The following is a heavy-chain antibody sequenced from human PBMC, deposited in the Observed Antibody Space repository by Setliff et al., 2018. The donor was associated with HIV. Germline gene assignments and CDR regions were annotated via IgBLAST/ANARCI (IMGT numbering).Heavy chain of an antibody. CDR3: ARGGKRRRAWGWVSDAFDV. CDR1: GFTFTNYA. D-gene: IGHD3-16*01. J-gene: IGHJ3*01. V-gene: IGHV3-23*01. Sequence: PGGSLRLSCAASGFTFTNYAMNWVRQAPGKGLEWVSSISGSGGSTYSADSVKGRFTISRDTAKNSLYLQMDSLRVEDTALYYCARGGKRRRAWGWVSDAFDVWGQGTMVTVSS. CDR2: ISGSGGST.